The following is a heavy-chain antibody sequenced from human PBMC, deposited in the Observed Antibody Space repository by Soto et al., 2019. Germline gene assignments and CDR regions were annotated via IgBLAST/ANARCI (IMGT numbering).Heavy chain of an antibody. CDR3: ARDQDIWNCFDN. D-gene: IGHD2-15*01. CDR1: ELNSIDLA. Sequence: GRPNRLPYAASELNSIDLAMRWVSQDTGKGLEWVAVISYDGSNKYYADSVKGRFTISRDNSKNTLYLQMNSLRAEDTAVYYCARDQDIWNCFDNWGQGTLVTVYS. V-gene: IGHV3-30-3*01. CDR2: ISYDGSNK. J-gene: IGHJ4*02.